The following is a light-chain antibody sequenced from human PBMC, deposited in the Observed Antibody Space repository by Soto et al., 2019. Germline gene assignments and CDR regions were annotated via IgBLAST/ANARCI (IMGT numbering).Light chain of an antibody. V-gene: IGLV4-69*01. CDR3: QTWGTVV. CDR2: LNSDGSH. CDR1: SGHSSYA. J-gene: IGLJ2*01. Sequence: VLTQSPSVSACLGASVKLTCTLSSGHSSYAIAWHQQQPEKGPRYLMKLNSDGSHSKGDGIPDRFSGSSSGAERYLTISSLQSEDEADYYCQTWGTVVFGGGTKLTVL.